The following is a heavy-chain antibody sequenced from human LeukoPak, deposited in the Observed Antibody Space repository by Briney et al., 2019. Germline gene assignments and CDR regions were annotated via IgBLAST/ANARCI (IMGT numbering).Heavy chain of an antibody. CDR1: GGSISSGGYS. CDR3: ARGIAARPRYYYYYYYMDV. D-gene: IGHD6-6*01. Sequence: PSETLSLTCAVSGGSISSGGYSWSWIRQPPGKGVEWIGEINHSGSTNYNPSLKSRVTISVDTSKNQFSLKLSSVTAADTAVYYCARGIAARPRYYYYYYYMDVWGKGTTVTVSS. CDR2: INHSGST. V-gene: IGHV4-34*01. J-gene: IGHJ6*03.